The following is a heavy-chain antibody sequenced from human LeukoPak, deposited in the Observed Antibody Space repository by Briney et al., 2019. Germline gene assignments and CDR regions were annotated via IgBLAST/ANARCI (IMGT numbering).Heavy chain of an antibody. CDR3: AKDVSGYSSGWYGL. CDR2: ISSSGSTI. Sequence: GGSLRLSCAASGFTFSSYSMNWVRQAPGKGLEWVSYISSSGSTIYYADSVKGRFTISRDNAKNSLYLQMNSLRAEDTAVYYCAKDVSGYSSGWYGLWGQGTMVTVSS. D-gene: IGHD6-19*01. J-gene: IGHJ3*01. CDR1: GFTFSSYS. V-gene: IGHV3-48*04.